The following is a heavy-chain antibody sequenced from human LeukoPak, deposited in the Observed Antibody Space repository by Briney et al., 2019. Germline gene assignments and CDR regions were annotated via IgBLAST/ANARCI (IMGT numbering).Heavy chain of an antibody. V-gene: IGHV1-2*02. CDR2: INPNSGGT. CDR1: GYTFTAYY. CDR3: ATLGGHSLAVQNGY. J-gene: IGHJ4*02. Sequence: ASVKVSCKASGYTFTAYYIHWVRQAPGQGLEWMGWINPNSGGTNYAQKFQGRVTMTRDTSISTAYMDLSRLRSDDTAVYYCATLGGHSLAVQNGYWGQGTLVTVSS. D-gene: IGHD3-16*01.